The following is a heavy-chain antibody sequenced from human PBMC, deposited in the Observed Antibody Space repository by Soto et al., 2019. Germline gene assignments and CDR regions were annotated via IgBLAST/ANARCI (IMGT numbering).Heavy chain of an antibody. V-gene: IGHV3-30*18. Sequence: SLRLSCAASGFTFSSDGMHWVRQAPGKGLEWVAVISYDGSNKYYADSVKGRFTISRDNSKNTLYLQMNSLRAEDTAVYYCAKEGYCSSTSCYVGQYYYYYMDVWGKGTTVTVSS. CDR1: GFTFSSDG. D-gene: IGHD2-2*01. CDR2: ISYDGSNK. CDR3: AKEGYCSSTSCYVGQYYYYYMDV. J-gene: IGHJ6*03.